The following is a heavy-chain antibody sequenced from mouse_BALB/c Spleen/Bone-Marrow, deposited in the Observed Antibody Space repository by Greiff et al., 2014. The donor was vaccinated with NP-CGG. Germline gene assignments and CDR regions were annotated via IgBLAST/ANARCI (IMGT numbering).Heavy chain of an antibody. CDR1: GFTFSDFY. D-gene: IGHD2-14*01. CDR2: ISYGGSYI. J-gene: IGHJ4*01. V-gene: IGHV5-4*02. Sequence: EVKLMESGGGLVKPGGSLKLSCAASGFTFSDFYMYWVRRTPEKRLEWVATISYGGSYIYYPDSVKGRFTISRDDAKNNLYLQMSSLKSEDTAMYYCARDRGVQGYAMDYWGQGTSVTVSS. CDR3: ARDRGVQGYAMDY.